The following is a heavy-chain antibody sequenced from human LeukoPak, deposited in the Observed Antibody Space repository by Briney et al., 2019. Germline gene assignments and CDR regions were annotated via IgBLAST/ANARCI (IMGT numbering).Heavy chain of an antibody. CDR3: AKSKGKWFGEPFDY. J-gene: IGHJ4*02. CDR1: GFTFTTYA. D-gene: IGHD3-10*01. V-gene: IGHV3-23*01. CDR2: ITGSGGST. Sequence: EGSLRLSCAASGFTFTTYALTWVRQAPGKGLEWVSAITGSGGSTYYADSVRGRFTISRDNSKNTLYLQMNSLRAEDTAVYYCAKSKGKWFGEPFDYWGQGTLVTVSS.